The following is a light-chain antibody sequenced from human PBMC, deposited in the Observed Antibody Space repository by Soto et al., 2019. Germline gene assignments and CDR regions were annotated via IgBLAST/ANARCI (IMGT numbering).Light chain of an antibody. Sequence: QSVLTQPPSASGSPGQSVTISCTGTSSDAGGYNYVSWYQQHPGKAPKLMIYEVSKRPSGVPDRFSGSKSGNTTSLTVSGLQAEDEADYYCSSYAGSNNLGVFGGGTKVTVL. CDR3: SSYAGSNNLGV. V-gene: IGLV2-8*01. CDR2: EVS. CDR1: SSDAGGYNY. J-gene: IGLJ3*02.